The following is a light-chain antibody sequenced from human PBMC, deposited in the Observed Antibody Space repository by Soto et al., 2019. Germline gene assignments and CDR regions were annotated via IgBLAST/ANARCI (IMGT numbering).Light chain of an antibody. V-gene: IGLV1-40*01. CDR1: SSNIGAGSD. CDR2: GST. CDR3: QDYDSSVGGYV. Sequence: QSVLTQPPSVSGAPGQRVTISCTGSSSNIGAGSDVHWYQQLPGTAPKLLIFGSTYRPSGVPDRFSGSKSDTSASLAIAGLQDEEEADYYCQDYDSSVGGYVFGGGTKLTVL. J-gene: IGLJ2*01.